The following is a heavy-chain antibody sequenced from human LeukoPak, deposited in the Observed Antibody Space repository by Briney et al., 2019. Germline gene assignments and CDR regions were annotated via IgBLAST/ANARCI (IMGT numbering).Heavy chain of an antibody. CDR3: ARGHLKRRFTMVRGGSPPADYYYGMDV. CDR1: GYSISSGYY. Sequence: SETLSLTCTVSGYSISSGYYWGWIRQPPGKGLEWIGSIYHSGSTYYNPSLKSRVTTSVDRSKNQFSLKLSSVTAADTAVYYCARGHLKRRFTMVRGGSPPADYYYGMDVWGRGTTVTVSS. D-gene: IGHD3-10*01. J-gene: IGHJ6*02. V-gene: IGHV4-38-2*02. CDR2: IYHSGST.